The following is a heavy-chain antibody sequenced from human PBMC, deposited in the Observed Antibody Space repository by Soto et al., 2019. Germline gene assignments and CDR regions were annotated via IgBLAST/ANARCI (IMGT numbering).Heavy chain of an antibody. CDR2: ISGSDGKT. J-gene: IGHJ4*02. V-gene: IGHV3-23*01. Sequence: GGSLRLSCAASGFSFGSYALSWVRQAPGKGLEWVSTISGSDGKTFYADAVKGRFSISRDTSQNTLYLQMNSLRADDAAIYYCARWSYLDYWGQGTRVTVSS. D-gene: IGHD3-3*01. CDR1: GFSFGSYA. CDR3: ARWSYLDY.